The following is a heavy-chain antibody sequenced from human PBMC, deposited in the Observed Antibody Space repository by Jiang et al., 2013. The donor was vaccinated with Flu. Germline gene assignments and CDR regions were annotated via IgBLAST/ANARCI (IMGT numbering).Heavy chain of an antibody. CDR2: IYWDNDK. Sequence: KPTQTLTLTCTFSGFSLSTPGVSVGWIRQPPGKALEWLALIYWDNDKRYSPSLKSGLTITKETSKNQVVLTMTDMDPEDTGTYYCAHSPTVHNWFDPWGQGTLVTVSS. J-gene: IGHJ5*02. V-gene: IGHV2-5*02. D-gene: IGHD4-17*01. CDR3: AHSPTVHNWFDP. CDR1: GFSLSTPGVS.